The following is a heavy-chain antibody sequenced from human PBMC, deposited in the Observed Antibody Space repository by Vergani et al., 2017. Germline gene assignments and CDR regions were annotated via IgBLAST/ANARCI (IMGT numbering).Heavy chain of an antibody. Sequence: QVQLQESGPGLVKPSETLSLTCAVSGYSISSGYYWGWIRQPPGKGLEWIGSIYYSGSTYYNPSLKSRVTISVDTSKNQFSLKLSSVTAADTAVYYCARDAIYCSGGSCDYYGMDVWGQGTTVTVSS. V-gene: IGHV4-38-2*02. D-gene: IGHD2-15*01. CDR2: IYYSGST. CDR1: GYSISSGYY. J-gene: IGHJ6*02. CDR3: ARDAIYCSGGSCDYYGMDV.